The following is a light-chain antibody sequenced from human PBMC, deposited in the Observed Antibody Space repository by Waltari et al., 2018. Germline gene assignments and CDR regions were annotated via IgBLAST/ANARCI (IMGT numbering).Light chain of an antibody. V-gene: IGKV1-9*01. J-gene: IGKJ4*01. Sequence: DIQFTQSPSFLSASLGDRVTATCRASQSINNFLAWFQQKPGEAPKLLIHTATTLQRGVPSRFRGTGSGTEFILTISSLQPEDFATYFCQQVNSYPLTFGGGTTVEMK. CDR1: QSINNF. CDR2: TAT. CDR3: QQVNSYPLT.